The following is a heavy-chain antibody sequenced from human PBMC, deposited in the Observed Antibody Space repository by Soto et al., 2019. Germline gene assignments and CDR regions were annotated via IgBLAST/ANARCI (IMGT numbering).Heavy chain of an antibody. D-gene: IGHD2-21*02. CDR3: SRDLWGYCGTDCYPLDV. Sequence: QVQLQESGPGLVKPSETLSLTCTVSGGSISGYYWSWIRQPPGKGLEWIGYMYNTGSTVYNPSFKSRVTIPVETSKNQFSLKLNSVTAADTAVYYCSRDLWGYCGTDCYPLDVWGQGTTVTVSS. CDR2: MYNTGST. V-gene: IGHV4-59*01. J-gene: IGHJ6*02. CDR1: GGSISGYY.